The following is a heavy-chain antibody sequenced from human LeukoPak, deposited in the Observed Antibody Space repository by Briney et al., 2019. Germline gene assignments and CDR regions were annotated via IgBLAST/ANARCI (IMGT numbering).Heavy chain of an antibody. CDR3: ASRCSRTDCHQSNFGMDV. D-gene: IGHD2-2*01. V-gene: IGHV3-33*01. CDR1: GFTFSNYG. J-gene: IGHJ6*02. Sequence: GGSLRLSCVASGFTFSNYGMHWVRQAPDKRLQWVGVIWFDGSNEYYADSVKGRFTISRDNSKNTLYLQMDSLRVEDTALYYCASRCSRTDCHQSNFGMDVWGRGTTVTVSS. CDR2: IWFDGSNE.